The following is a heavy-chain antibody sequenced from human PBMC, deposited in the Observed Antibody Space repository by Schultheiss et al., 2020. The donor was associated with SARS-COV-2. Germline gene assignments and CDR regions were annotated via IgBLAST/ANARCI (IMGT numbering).Heavy chain of an antibody. CDR3: ARASGWKLLYYYYYGMDV. V-gene: IGHV4-59*01. CDR1: GGSISSYY. CDR2: IYYSGST. D-gene: IGHD6-19*01. J-gene: IGHJ6*02. Sequence: SETLSLTCTVSGGSISSYYWSWIRQPPGKGLEWIGYIYYSGSTNYNPSLKSRVTISVDTSKNQFSLKLSSVTAADTAVYYCARASGWKLLYYYYYGMDVWGQGTTVTVSS.